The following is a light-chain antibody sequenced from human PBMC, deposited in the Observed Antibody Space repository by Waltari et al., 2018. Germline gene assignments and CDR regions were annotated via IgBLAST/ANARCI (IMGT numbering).Light chain of an antibody. Sequence: DIQMTQSPSTLSASVGDRATITCRASESISNWLAWYQQKPGKAPKLLIYKASSLESGVPSRFSGSGSGTEFTLTITSLQPDDFATYYCQHFKAFPWTFGQGTKVEIK. V-gene: IGKV1-5*03. J-gene: IGKJ1*01. CDR1: ESISNW. CDR2: KAS. CDR3: QHFKAFPWT.